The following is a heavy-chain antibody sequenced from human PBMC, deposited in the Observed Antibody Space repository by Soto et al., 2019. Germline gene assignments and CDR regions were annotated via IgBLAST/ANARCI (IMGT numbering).Heavy chain of an antibody. V-gene: IGHV4-59*08. CDR3: ARLRGWSVDF. CDR1: GGSISSYY. J-gene: IGHJ4*02. Sequence: SETLSLTCTVSGGSISSYYWSWIRQPPGKGLDWIGYIYYSGSTSYNPSLKSRVTISVDTSKNQFSLKLSSVTAADTAVYYCARLRGWSVDFWGQGTLVTVSS. CDR2: IYYSGST. D-gene: IGHD3-10*01.